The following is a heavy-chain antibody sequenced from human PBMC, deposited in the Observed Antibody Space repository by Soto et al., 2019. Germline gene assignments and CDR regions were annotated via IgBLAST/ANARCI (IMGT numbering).Heavy chain of an antibody. J-gene: IGHJ4*02. CDR3: ETPKVVAAPGFDY. CDR2: IDPSDSYT. V-gene: IGHV5-10-1*01. CDR1: GYSFTSYW. Sequence: PGESLKISCKGSGYSFTSYWISWVRQMPGKGLEWMGRIDPSDSYTNYSPSFQGHVTISADKSISTAYLQWSSLEASDTAMYYCETPKVVAAPGFDYWGQGTLVTVSS. D-gene: IGHD2-15*01.